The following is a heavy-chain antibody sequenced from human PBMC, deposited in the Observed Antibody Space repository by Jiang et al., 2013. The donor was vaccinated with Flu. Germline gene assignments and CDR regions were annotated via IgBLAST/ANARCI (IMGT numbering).Heavy chain of an antibody. CDR3: VSERQTGEVVFFAF. J-gene: IGHJ4*02. CDR1: GYTFTTYG. D-gene: IGHD3-3*01. CDR2: ISAYYGST. Sequence: QLVESGTEVKKPGASVKVSCKTSGYTFTTYGLSWVRQAPGQGLEWMGWISAYYGSTNYAENLQGRVTMTRDTSTSTAYMELRSLRSDDTAVYYCVSERQTGEVVFFAFWGQGTLVTVSS. V-gene: IGHV1-18*01.